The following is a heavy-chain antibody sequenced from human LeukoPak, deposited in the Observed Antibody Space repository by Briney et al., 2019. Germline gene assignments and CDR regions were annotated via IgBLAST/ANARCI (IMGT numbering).Heavy chain of an antibody. D-gene: IGHD6-25*01. V-gene: IGHV4-59*01. CDR2: IYYSGST. CDR3: ARVVSSAAHFDY. Sequence: PSETLSLTCTVSGGSISSYYWSWIRQPPGKGLEWIGYIYYSGSTNYNPSLKSRVTISVDTSKNQFSLKLSSVIAADTAVYYCARVVSSAAHFDYWGQGTLVTVSS. CDR1: GGSISSYY. J-gene: IGHJ4*02.